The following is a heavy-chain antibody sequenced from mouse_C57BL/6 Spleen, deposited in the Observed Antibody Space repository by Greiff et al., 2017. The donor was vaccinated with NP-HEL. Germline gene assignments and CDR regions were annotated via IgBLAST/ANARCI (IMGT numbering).Heavy chain of an antibody. CDR2: IYPRSGNT. J-gene: IGHJ2*01. CDR1: GYTFTSYG. CDR3: ARRDYDGYFHFDY. D-gene: IGHD2-3*01. Sequence: VQLVESGAELARPGASVKLSCKASGYTFTSYGISWVKQRTGQGLEWIGEIYPRSGNTYYNEKFKGKATLTADKSSSTAYMELRSLTSEDSAVYFCARRDYDGYFHFDYWGQGTTLTVSS. V-gene: IGHV1-81*01.